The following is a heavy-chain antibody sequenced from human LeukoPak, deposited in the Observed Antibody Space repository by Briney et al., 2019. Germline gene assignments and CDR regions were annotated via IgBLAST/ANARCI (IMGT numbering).Heavy chain of an antibody. CDR2: ITGGGGST. CDR1: GFTLSGYV. V-gene: IGHV3-23*01. CDR3: ARIPSSRQLLHFDY. D-gene: IGHD6-13*01. Sequence: PGGSLRLSCAASGFTLSGYVMSWVRQAPGKGLEWVSTITGGGGSTYYTDSVKGHFTISTDNSKNTLYLQMNSLRAEDTAVYYCARIPSSRQLLHFDYWGQGTLVTVSS. J-gene: IGHJ4*02.